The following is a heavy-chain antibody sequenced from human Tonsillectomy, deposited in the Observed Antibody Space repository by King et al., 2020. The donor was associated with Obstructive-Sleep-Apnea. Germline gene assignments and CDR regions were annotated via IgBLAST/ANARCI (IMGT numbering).Heavy chain of an antibody. Sequence: VQLQESGPGLVKPSGTLSLTCAVSGGSISNSNWWSWVRQPPGKGLEWIGEIYHIGSTNYNPSLKSGVTISVEKSKTQFSLKLSSVTAADTALYYCARVFPGADCFDYWGQGTLVTVSS. CDR1: GGSISNSNW. D-gene: IGHD4/OR15-4a*01. J-gene: IGHJ4*02. V-gene: IGHV4-4*02. CDR3: ARVFPGADCFDY. CDR2: IYHIGST.